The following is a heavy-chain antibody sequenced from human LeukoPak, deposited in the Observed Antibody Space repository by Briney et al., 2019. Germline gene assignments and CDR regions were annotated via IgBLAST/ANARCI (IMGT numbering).Heavy chain of an antibody. J-gene: IGHJ3*02. Sequence: GASVKVSCKASGYTFTGYYMHWVRQAPGQGLEWMGWINPNSGGTNYAQKFQGRVTMTRDTSISTAYMELSRLRSDDTAVYYCAFSYEYIDYGDPRDAFDIWGQGTMVTVSS. D-gene: IGHD4-17*01. CDR2: INPNSGGT. CDR3: AFSYEYIDYGDPRDAFDI. V-gene: IGHV1-2*02. CDR1: GYTFTGYY.